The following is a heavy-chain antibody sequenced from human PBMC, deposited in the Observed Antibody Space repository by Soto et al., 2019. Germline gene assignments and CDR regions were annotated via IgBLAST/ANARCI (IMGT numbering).Heavy chain of an antibody. CDR2: IIPIFGTA. D-gene: IGHD5-12*01. Sequence: ASVKVSCKASGGTSSSYAISWVRQAPGQGLEWMGGIIPIFGTANYAQKFQGRVTITADESTSTAYMELSSLRSEDTAVYYCARDSGYDNYYYYGMDVWGQGTTVTVSS. CDR1: GGTSSSYA. J-gene: IGHJ6*02. V-gene: IGHV1-69*13. CDR3: ARDSGYDNYYYYGMDV.